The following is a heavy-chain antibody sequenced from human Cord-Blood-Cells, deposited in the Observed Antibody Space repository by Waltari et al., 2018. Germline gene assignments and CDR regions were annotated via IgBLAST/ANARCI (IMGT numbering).Heavy chain of an antibody. CDR2: ISSSSSYI. J-gene: IGHJ3*02. CDR3: ARVLSARPAFDI. V-gene: IGHV3-21*01. D-gene: IGHD6-6*01. CDR1: GSTFSSYG. Sequence: EVQLVESGGGLAKPGGSLSVSGAASGSTFSSYGLTWVRQAPGKGLEWVSSISSSSSYIYYADSVKGRFTISRDNAKNSLYLQMNSLRAEDTAVYYCARVLSARPAFDIWGQGTMVTVSS.